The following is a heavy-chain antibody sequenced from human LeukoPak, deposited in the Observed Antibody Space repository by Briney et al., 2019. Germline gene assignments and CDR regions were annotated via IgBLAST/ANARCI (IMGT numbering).Heavy chain of an antibody. D-gene: IGHD3-9*01. CDR1: GYSFTSYW. CDR3: ASSPLRYFDWLPSPGGAFDI. Sequence: GESLKISCKGSGYSFTSYWIGWVRQVPGKGLEWMGIIYPGDSDTRYSPSFQGQVTISADKSISTAYLQWSSLKASDTAMYYCASSPLRYFDWLPSPGGAFDIWGQGTMVTVSS. J-gene: IGHJ3*02. CDR2: IYPGDSDT. V-gene: IGHV5-51*01.